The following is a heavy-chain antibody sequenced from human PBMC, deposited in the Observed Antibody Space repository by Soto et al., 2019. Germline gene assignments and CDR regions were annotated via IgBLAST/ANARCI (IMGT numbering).Heavy chain of an antibody. Sequence: SETLSLTCTVSGGSISSGDYYWSWIRQPPGKGLEWIGYIYYSGSTYYNPSLKSRVTISVDTSKNQFSLKLSSVTAADTAVYYCARDRGFLEWFYYGMDVWGQGTTVTVSS. V-gene: IGHV4-30-4*01. CDR3: ARDRGFLEWFYYGMDV. CDR1: GGSISSGDYY. CDR2: IYYSGST. D-gene: IGHD3-3*01. J-gene: IGHJ6*02.